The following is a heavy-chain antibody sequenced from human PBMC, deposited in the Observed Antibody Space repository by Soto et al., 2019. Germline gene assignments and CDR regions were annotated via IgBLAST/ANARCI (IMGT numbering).Heavy chain of an antibody. D-gene: IGHD3-10*01. Sequence: SETLSLTCTVSGGSISSADYYWSWIRQPPGKGLEWIGYIYYSGSTYYNPSLKSRVTISVDTSKNQFSLKLSSVTATDTAVYYCARQGFGPLHGLVDVWGQGTTVTVSS. CDR2: IYYSGST. V-gene: IGHV4-30-4*01. J-gene: IGHJ6*02. CDR1: GGSISSADYY. CDR3: ARQGFGPLHGLVDV.